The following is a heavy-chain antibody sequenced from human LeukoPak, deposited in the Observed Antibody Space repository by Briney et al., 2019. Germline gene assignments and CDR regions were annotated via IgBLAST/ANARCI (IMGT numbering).Heavy chain of an antibody. J-gene: IGHJ1*01. V-gene: IGHV3-30*04. CDR2: ISYDGSNK. Sequence: PGGSLRLSCAASGFTFSSYAMHWVRQAPGKGLEWVAVISYDGSNKYYADSVKGRFTISRDNSKNTLYLQMNSLRAEDTAVYYCAREETSRGYDILTGYFRHWGQGTLVTVSS. D-gene: IGHD3-9*01. CDR1: GFTFSSYA. CDR3: AREETSRGYDILTGYFRH.